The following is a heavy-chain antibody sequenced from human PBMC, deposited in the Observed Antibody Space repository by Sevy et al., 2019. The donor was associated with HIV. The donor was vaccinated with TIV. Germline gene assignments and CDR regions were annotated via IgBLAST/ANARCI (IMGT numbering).Heavy chain of an antibody. Sequence: ASVKVSCKASGDTFGIYAIAWVRQAPGQGLEWVGGIIPVFGSANSAQKFQDRVTITADVSTSTAYMELRRLRSEDTAVYYCARSNPDGYNYSYYYGMDVWGQGTTVTVSS. CDR2: IIPVFGSA. J-gene: IGHJ6*02. CDR3: ARSNPDGYNYSYYYGMDV. V-gene: IGHV1-69*13. D-gene: IGHD5-12*01. CDR1: GDTFGIYA.